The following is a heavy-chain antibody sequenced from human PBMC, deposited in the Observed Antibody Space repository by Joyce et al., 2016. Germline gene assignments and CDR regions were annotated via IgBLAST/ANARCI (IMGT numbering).Heavy chain of an antibody. D-gene: IGHD1-26*01. CDR2: IAFVSGNT. V-gene: IGHV1-58*01. CDR3: ATDRVGALSP. J-gene: IGHJ4*02. CDR1: GFIFNSAA. Sequence: QLVQSGSEVRKPATSVKVSCKPSGFIFNSAAVHWVREAPGQRLEWIGWIAFVSGNTKYAQSFQQRVTFIRDVSTSTAYMELTSLRSEDTAVYYCATDRVGALSPWGPGTLVTVSS.